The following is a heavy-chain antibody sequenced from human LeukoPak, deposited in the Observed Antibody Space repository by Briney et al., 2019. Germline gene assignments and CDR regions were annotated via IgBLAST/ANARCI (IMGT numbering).Heavy chain of an antibody. Sequence: PGGYLRLSCAASGFTFSSYAMSWVRQAPGRGLEWVSAISGSGGSTYYADSVKGRFTISRDNSKNTLYLQMNSLRAEDTAVYYCAKQANDFWSGYPDWFDPWGQGTLVTVSS. CDR1: GFTFSSYA. J-gene: IGHJ5*02. D-gene: IGHD3-3*01. CDR2: ISGSGGST. V-gene: IGHV3-23*01. CDR3: AKQANDFWSGYPDWFDP.